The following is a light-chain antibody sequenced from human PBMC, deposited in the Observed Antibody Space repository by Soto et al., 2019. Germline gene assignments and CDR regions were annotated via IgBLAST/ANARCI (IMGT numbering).Light chain of an antibody. CDR1: QSLLHSNGNNY. CDR2: VGS. J-gene: IGKJ1*01. CDR3: MQTLLTPWT. V-gene: IGKV2-28*01. Sequence: DMVITQYQLSPPFTPGESASISCRSSQSLLHSNGNNYLDWYLQKPGQSLQLLIYVGSNRASGVPDRFSGSGSGTDFTLKISRVEAEDVGIYYCMQTLLTPWTFGEGAKVDIK.